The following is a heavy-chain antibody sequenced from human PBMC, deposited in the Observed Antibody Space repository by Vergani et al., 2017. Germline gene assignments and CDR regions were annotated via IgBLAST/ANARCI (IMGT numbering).Heavy chain of an antibody. Sequence: EVQLLESGGGLVQPGGSLRLSCAASGFTFSSYAMSWVRQAPGKGLEWVSAISGSGGSTYYADSVKGRFTISRDNSKNTLYLQMNSLRAEDTAVYYCARGVWGTTVTTNYYYYMDVWGKGTTVTVSS. CDR2: ISGSGGST. V-gene: IGHV3-23*01. CDR3: ARGVWGTTVTTNYYYYMDV. CDR1: GFTFSSYA. J-gene: IGHJ6*03. D-gene: IGHD4-17*01.